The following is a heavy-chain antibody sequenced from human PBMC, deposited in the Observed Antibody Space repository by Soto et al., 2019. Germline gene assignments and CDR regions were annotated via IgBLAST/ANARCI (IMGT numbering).Heavy chain of an antibody. Sequence: PGGSLRLSCAASGFSFSSYDMYWVRQAPGKGLEWVEAISYDGTKKYYADSVKGRFTLSRDNSKNTLYLQMNSLRAGDTAVYYCAKGSYSGVYSDFAYWGQGSLVTVSS. D-gene: IGHD1-26*01. J-gene: IGHJ4*02. CDR1: GFSFSSYD. CDR2: ISYDGTKK. CDR3: AKGSYSGVYSDFAY. V-gene: IGHV3-30*18.